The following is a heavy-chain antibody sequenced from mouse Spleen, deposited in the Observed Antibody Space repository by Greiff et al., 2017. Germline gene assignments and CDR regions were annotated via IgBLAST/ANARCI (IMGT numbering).Heavy chain of an antibody. CDR1: GFTFSNYW. CDR2: IRLKSDNYAT. V-gene: IGHV6-3*01. J-gene: IGHJ3*01. Sequence: EVMLVESGGGLVQPGGSMKLSCVASGFTFSNYWMNWVRQSPEKGLEWIAQIRLKSDNYATHYAESVKGRFTISRDDSKSSVYLQMNNLRAEDTGIYYCTSLSQFAYWGQGTLVTDSA. CDR3: TSLSQFAY.